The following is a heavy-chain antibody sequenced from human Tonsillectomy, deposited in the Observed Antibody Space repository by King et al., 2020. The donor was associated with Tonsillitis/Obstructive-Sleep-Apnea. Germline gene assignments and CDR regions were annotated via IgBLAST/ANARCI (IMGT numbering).Heavy chain of an antibody. J-gene: IGHJ4*02. CDR3: ARDPVSQDGTSYYFDY. V-gene: IGHV1-69*01. CDR1: GGTFSSYA. Sequence: VQLVESGAEVKKPGSSVKVSCKASGGTFSSYAISCVRQAPGQGLEWMGGIIPIFGTANYAQKFQGRGTITADESTSTAYMELSSLRSEDTAVYYCARDPVSQDGTSYYFDYWGQGTLVTVSS. CDR2: IIPIFGTA. D-gene: IGHD6-13*01.